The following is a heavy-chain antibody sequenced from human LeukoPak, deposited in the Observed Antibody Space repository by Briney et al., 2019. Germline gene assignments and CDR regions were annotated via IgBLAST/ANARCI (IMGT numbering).Heavy chain of an antibody. CDR3: AREVVITTLFFDY. Sequence: ASVKVSCKASGYTFTSYYMHWVRQAPGQGLEWMGWINPNSGGTNYAQKFQGRVTMTRDTSISTAYMELSRLRSDDTAVYYCAREVVITTLFFDYWGQGTLVTVSS. J-gene: IGHJ4*02. D-gene: IGHD3-22*01. CDR1: GYTFTSYY. V-gene: IGHV1-2*02. CDR2: INPNSGGT.